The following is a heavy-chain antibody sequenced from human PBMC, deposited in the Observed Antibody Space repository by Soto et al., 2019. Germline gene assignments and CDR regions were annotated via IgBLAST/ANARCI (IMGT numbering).Heavy chain of an antibody. D-gene: IGHD1-26*01. V-gene: IGHV4-4*07. J-gene: IGHJ2*01. CDR1: GGSISSYY. Sequence: QVQLQESGPGRVKPSETLSLTCTVSGGSISSYYWSWIRQPAGKGLEWIGRIYTSGSTNYNPSLKSRVTMSVDTSKNQFSLKLSSVTAADTAVYYCARSIVGATTVPPHWYFDLWGRGTLVTVSS. CDR3: ARSIVGATTVPPHWYFDL. CDR2: IYTSGST.